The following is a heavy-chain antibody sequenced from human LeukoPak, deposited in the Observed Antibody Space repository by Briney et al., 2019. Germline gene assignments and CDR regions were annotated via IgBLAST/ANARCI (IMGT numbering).Heavy chain of an antibody. CDR1: GGSFSGYY. CDR3: ASVLARDTMVRGVIYGMVV. J-gene: IGHJ6*02. D-gene: IGHD3-10*01. CDR2: INHIGST. V-gene: IGHV4-34*01. Sequence: SGTLSLTCAVYGGSFSGYYWSWIRQPPGKGLEGIGEINHIGSTNYNPSLKSGVTISVHTSKNQFSLIPSSVPAADTALYYCASVLARDTMVRGVIYGMVVWGQGTTVTVSS.